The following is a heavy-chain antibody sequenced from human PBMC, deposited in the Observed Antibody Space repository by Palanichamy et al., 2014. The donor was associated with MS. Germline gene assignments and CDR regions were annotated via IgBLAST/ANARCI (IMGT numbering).Heavy chain of an antibody. V-gene: IGHV1-18*04. Sequence: QVQLVQSGAEVKEPGASVRVSCKASGYTFSSYGISWARQAPGQGLEWMGWISIYNGNTKYAQKFQDRVTMTTDTSTTTAHMDLRSLRSDDSAVYFCARDIGPVPGDYYYGLDVWGQGTTVTVSS. CDR3: ARDIGPVPGDYYYGLDV. J-gene: IGHJ6*02. D-gene: IGHD3-10*01. CDR1: GYTFSSYG. CDR2: ISIYNGNT.